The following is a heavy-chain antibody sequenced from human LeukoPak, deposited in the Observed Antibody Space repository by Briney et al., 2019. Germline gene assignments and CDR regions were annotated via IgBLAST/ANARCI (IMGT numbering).Heavy chain of an antibody. D-gene: IGHD3-10*01. Sequence: SQTLSLTCAVSGGSISSGGYSWSWIRQPAGKGLEWIGRIYTSGSTNYNPSLKSRVTMSVDTSKNQFSLKLSSVTAADTAVYYCAGITMVRGVIHWGQGTLVTVSS. CDR1: GGSISSGGYS. V-gene: IGHV4-61*02. CDR2: IYTSGST. J-gene: IGHJ4*02. CDR3: AGITMVRGVIH.